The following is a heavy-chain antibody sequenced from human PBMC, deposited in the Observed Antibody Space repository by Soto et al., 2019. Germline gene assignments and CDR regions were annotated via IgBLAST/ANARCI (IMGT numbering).Heavy chain of an antibody. CDR2: IKQDGSEK. V-gene: IGHV3-7*01. D-gene: IGHD1-26*01. CDR1: GFTFSSYW. Sequence: GGSLRLSCAASGFTFSSYWMSWVRQAPGKGLEWVDNIKQDGSEKYYVDSVKGRFTISRDNAKNSLCLQMNSVRAEDTTVCYYARVYSESYFDAFFIWGQGTMVTDS. CDR3: ARVYSESYFDAFFI. J-gene: IGHJ3*02.